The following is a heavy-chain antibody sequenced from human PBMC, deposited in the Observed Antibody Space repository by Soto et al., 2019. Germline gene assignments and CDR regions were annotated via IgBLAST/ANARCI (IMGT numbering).Heavy chain of an antibody. CDR2: IKHDTSEA. V-gene: IGHV3-7*03. Sequence: VSLRLSCAASGFKFSDYWMSWVRQAPGKGLEWVGNIKHDTSEAHYADSVKGRFTITRDNIKNFLFLQMRDLRADDTASYYCARDGLLFSGPYRPSRFDYWGRGAMVTVYS. D-gene: IGHD3-16*02. CDR1: GFKFSDYW. J-gene: IGHJ4*02. CDR3: ARDGLLFSGPYRPSRFDY.